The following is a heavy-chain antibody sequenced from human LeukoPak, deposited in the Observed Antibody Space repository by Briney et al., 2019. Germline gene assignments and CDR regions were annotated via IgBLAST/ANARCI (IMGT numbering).Heavy chain of an antibody. V-gene: IGHV3-30*03. Sequence: GGSLRLSCAASGFSFSSYGMHWVRQAPGKGLEWVAVISYEGSNEYYADSVKGRFTISRDNSKNTLYLQMNSLRAEDTAVYYCARDGGLTTYYFDYWGQGTLVTVSS. CDR1: GFSFSSYG. CDR2: ISYEGSNE. J-gene: IGHJ4*02. CDR3: ARDGGLTTYYFDY. D-gene: IGHD1-1*01.